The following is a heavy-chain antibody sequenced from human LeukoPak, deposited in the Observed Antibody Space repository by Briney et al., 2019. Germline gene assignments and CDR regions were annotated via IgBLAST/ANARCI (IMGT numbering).Heavy chain of an antibody. CDR3: TRDTGTTGEVKFDP. Sequence: SETLSLTCTVSGNSFGDYYWSWVRQPAGKGLEWIGRIYTSGSTTYNPSLKSRVTMSVDTSKSQFSLNLMSVTAADTAVYYCTRDTGTTGEVKFDPWGQGTLVTVSS. CDR2: IYTSGST. CDR1: GNSFGDYY. J-gene: IGHJ5*02. V-gene: IGHV4-4*07. D-gene: IGHD4-17*01.